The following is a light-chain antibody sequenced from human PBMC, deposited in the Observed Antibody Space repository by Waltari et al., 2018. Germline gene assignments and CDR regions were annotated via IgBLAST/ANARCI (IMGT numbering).Light chain of an antibody. CDR3: MQSLQLWT. J-gene: IGKJ1*01. Sequence: PGQPASISCKSSHSLRHTDGTTYLYWFLQRPGQSPQLLIYEGSNRFSGVSERFSGSGSGTDFTLKISRVEAEDVGVYYCMQSLQLWTFGQGTKVESK. V-gene: IGKV2D-29*02. CDR1: HSLRHTDGTTY. CDR2: EGS.